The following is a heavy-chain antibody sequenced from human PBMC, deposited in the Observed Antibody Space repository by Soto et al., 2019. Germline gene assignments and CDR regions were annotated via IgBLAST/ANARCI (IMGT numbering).Heavy chain of an antibody. CDR1: GFTFSSYG. CDR2: ISYDGSNK. V-gene: IGHV3-30*03. J-gene: IGHJ6*02. D-gene: IGHD4-17*01. CDR3: ARDPYGSYYYYYGMDV. Sequence: SLRLSCAASGFTFSSYGMHWVRQAPGKGLEWVAVISYDGSNKYYADSVKGRFTISRDNSKNTLYLQMNSLRAEDTAVYYCARDPYGSYYYYYGMDVWGQGTTVTVSS.